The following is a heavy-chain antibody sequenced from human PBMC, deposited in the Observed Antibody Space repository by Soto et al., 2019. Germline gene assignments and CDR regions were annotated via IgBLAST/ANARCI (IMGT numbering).Heavy chain of an antibody. Sequence: ASVKVSCKASGYTFTTYGISWVRQASGQGLEWMGWISTYNGNTNYAQKFQDRVTMTTDTSTSTAYMELRSLGSDDTAVYYCARDRDSSGSLSGYWGQGTLVTVSS. D-gene: IGHD3-22*01. CDR1: GYTFTTYG. CDR3: ARDRDSSGSLSGY. J-gene: IGHJ4*02. CDR2: ISTYNGNT. V-gene: IGHV1-18*01.